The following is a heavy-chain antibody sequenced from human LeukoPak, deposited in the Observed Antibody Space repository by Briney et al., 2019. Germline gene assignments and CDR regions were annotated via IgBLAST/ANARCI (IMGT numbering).Heavy chain of an antibody. CDR1: GGSISSYY. V-gene: IGHV4-59*12. D-gene: IGHD2-2*03. J-gene: IGHJ4*02. CDR2: IYYSGST. Sequence: PSETLSLTCTVSGGSISSYYWSWVRQPPGKGLEWIGYIYYSGSTNYNPSLKSRVTMSVDTSKNQFSLKLSSVTAADTAVYYCARDGYLAVDYWSQGTLVTVSS. CDR3: ARDGYLAVDY.